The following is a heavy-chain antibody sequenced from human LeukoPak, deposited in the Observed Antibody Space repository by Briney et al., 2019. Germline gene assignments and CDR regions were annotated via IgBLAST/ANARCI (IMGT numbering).Heavy chain of an antibody. CDR3: ANAARERGSLQYYFDY. CDR2: ISGSGGST. D-gene: IGHD6-13*01. J-gene: IGHJ4*02. V-gene: IGHV3-23*01. Sequence: GGSLRLSCAASGFIFSSYAMSWVRQAPGKGLEWVSAISGSGGSTYYADSVKGRFTISRDNSKNTLYLQMNSLRAEDTAVYYCANAARERGSLQYYFDYWGQGTLVTVSS. CDR1: GFIFSSYA.